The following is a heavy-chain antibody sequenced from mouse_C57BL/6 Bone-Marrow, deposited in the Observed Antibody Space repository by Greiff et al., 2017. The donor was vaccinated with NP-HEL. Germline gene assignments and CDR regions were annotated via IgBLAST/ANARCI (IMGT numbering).Heavy chain of an antibody. V-gene: IGHV5-9*01. CDR3: ARRLRLPHYYAMDY. CDR1: GFTFSSYT. CDR2: ISGGGGNT. J-gene: IGHJ4*01. D-gene: IGHD2-2*01. Sequence: EVQVVESGGGLVKPGGSLKLSCAASGFTFSSYTMSWVRQTPEKRLEWVATISGGGGNTYYPDSVKGRFTISRDNAKNTLYLQMSSLRSEDTALYYCARRLRLPHYYAMDYWGLGTSVTVSS.